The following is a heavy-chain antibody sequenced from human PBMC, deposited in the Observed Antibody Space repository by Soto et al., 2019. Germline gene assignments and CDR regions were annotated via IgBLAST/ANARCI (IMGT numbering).Heavy chain of an antibody. J-gene: IGHJ4*02. D-gene: IGHD3-9*01. CDR2: ISSSSRRT. CDR3: AKSIYDILTGVDY. V-gene: IGHV3-23*01. Sequence: VGSLRLSCETFGFTFGNYGMGWVRQAPGKGLYWVSGISSSSRRTYYADSVKGRFTISRDNSKNTLYLQMNSLRAEDTAVYYCAKSIYDILTGVDYWGQGTLVTVSS. CDR1: GFTFGNYG.